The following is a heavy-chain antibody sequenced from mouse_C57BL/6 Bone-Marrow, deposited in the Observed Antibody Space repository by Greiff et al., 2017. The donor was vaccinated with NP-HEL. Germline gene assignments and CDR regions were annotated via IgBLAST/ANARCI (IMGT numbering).Heavy chain of an antibody. D-gene: IGHD3-2*02. V-gene: IGHV1-50*01. CDR1: GYTFTSYW. CDR2: IDPSDSYT. CDR3: ARDSSSGFCAY. J-gene: IGHJ3*01. Sequence: QVQLQQPGAELVKPGASVKLSCKASGYTFTSYWMQWVKQRPGQGLEWIGEIDPSDSYTNYNQKFKGKATLTVDTSSSTAYMQLSSLTAEDSAVYYCARDSSSGFCAYWGQGTLVTVSA.